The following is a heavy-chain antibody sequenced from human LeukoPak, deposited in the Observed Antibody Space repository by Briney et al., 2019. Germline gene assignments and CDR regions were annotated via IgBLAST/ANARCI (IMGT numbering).Heavy chain of an antibody. J-gene: IGHJ6*03. CDR2: MNPNSGNT. CDR3: ARGRYGDYYYYYMDV. CDR1: GYTFTSYD. D-gene: IGHD4-17*01. Sequence: ASVKVSCKASGYTFTSYDINWVRQATGQGLEWMGWMNPNSGNTGYAQKFQGRVTMTRNTSISTAYMELSSLRSEDTAVYYCARGRYGDYYYYYMDVWGKGTAVTVSS. V-gene: IGHV1-8*01.